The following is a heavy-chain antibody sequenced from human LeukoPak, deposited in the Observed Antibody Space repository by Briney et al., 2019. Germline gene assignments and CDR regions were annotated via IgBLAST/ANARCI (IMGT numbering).Heavy chain of an antibody. D-gene: IGHD3-9*01. CDR3: ARGPLNGITEYFQH. CDR2: IYTSGST. CDR1: GGSISSGSYY. V-gene: IGHV4-61*02. J-gene: IGHJ1*01. Sequence: SETLSFTCTVSGGSISSGSYYWSWIRQPAGKGLEWIGRIYTSGSTNYNPSLKSRVTISLDTSKNQFSLRLSSVTAADTAVYYCARGPLNGITEYFQHWGQGTLVTVSS.